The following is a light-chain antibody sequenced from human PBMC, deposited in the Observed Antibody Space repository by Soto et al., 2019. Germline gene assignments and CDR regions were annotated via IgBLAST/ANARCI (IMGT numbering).Light chain of an antibody. J-gene: IGKJ5*01. CDR1: QTINRY. Sequence: DIQMTQSPSSLSASVGDRVTITCRASQTINRYLNWYQHKPGKAPTRLIYAASSLQSGVPSRFSGSGSGAAFTLTITNQQPEDFAAYYCQQSYITPPLTFGQGTRLEIK. CDR3: QQSYITPPLT. V-gene: IGKV1-39*01. CDR2: AAS.